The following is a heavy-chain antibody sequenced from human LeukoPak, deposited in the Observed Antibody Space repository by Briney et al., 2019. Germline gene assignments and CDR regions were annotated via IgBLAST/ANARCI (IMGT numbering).Heavy chain of an antibody. CDR2: ISYSGTT. J-gene: IGHJ4*02. V-gene: IGHV4-39*01. CDR1: SASITSSPYF. Sequence: SETLSLTCTVSSASITSSPYFWGWIRQSPGKGLEWIGSISYSGTTYYNPSLKSRVTISVDTSKNQFSLKLSSVTAADTAVYYCARHDRYVGAHNYFDYWGQGTLVTVSS. CDR3: ARHDRYVGAHNYFDY. D-gene: IGHD1-26*01.